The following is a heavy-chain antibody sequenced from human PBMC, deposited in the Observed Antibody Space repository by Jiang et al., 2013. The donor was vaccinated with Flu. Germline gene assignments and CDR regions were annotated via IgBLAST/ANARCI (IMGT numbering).Heavy chain of an antibody. Sequence: VQLVESGGGLVKPGGSLRLSCVASGFIFSDCYMIWIRQAPGKGLEWVSHIRSNSDIYYADSVKGRFTTSRDNAKNSLYLEMNSLTAEDTAVYYCARWDGAPGTADWGQGRWSPSPQ. CDR1: GFIFSDCY. CDR3: ARWDGAPGTAD. D-gene: IGHD6-13*01. CDR2: IRSNSDI. J-gene: IGHJ1*01. V-gene: IGHV3-11*04.